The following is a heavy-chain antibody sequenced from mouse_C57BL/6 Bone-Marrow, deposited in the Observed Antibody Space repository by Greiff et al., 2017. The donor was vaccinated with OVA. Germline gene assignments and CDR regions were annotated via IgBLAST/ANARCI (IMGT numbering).Heavy chain of an antibody. CDR3: ARDGPDYGSSLDY. V-gene: IGHV5-4*01. Sequence: EVLLVESGGGLVKPGGSLKLSCAASGFTFSSYAMSWVRQTPEKRLEWVATISDGGSYTYYPDNVQGRFTISRDTAKNNLYLQMSHLKSEDTAMYYCARDGPDYGSSLDYWGQGTTLTVSS. J-gene: IGHJ2*01. D-gene: IGHD1-1*01. CDR2: ISDGGSYT. CDR1: GFTFSSYA.